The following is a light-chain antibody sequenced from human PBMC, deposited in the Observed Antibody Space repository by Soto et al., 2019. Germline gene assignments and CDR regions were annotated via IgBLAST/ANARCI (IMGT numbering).Light chain of an antibody. V-gene: IGLV1-40*01. CDR2: GNS. J-gene: IGLJ2*01. CDR3: QSYDSSLSVNVV. CDR1: SSNIGAGYD. Sequence: LTQPPSVSGAPGQRVTISCTGSSSNIGAGYDVHWYQQLPGTAPKLLIYGNSNRPSGVPDRFSGSKSGTSASLAITGLQAEDEADYYCQSYDSSLSVNVVFGGGTQLTVL.